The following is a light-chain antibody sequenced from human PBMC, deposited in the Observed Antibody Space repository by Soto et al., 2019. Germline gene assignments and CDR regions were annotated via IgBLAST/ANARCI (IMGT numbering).Light chain of an antibody. CDR3: QQYATSPALS. V-gene: IGKV3-20*01. Sequence: EIVLTQSPGTLSLSPGERATLSCRASQSVTSNYLAWYQQKPGQAPILLIYGASSRATCLPDRFSGSGSGTDFTLTISRLEPADFAVYYCQQYATSPALSFGGGTKVEIK. J-gene: IGKJ4*01. CDR2: GAS. CDR1: QSVTSNY.